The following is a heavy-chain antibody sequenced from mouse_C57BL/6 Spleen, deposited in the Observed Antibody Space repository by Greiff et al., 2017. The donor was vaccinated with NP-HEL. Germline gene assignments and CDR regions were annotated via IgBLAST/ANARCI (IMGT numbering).Heavy chain of an antibody. CDR1: GFTFSSYA. Sequence: EVKVVESGEGLVKPGGSLKLSCAASGFTFSSYAMSWVRQTPEKRLEWVAYISSGGDYIYYADTVKGRFTISRDNARNTLYLQMSSLKSEDTAMYYCTREGITTVVGGFAYWGQGTLVTVSA. CDR3: TREGITTVVGGFAY. J-gene: IGHJ3*01. D-gene: IGHD1-1*01. V-gene: IGHV5-9-1*02. CDR2: ISSGGDYI.